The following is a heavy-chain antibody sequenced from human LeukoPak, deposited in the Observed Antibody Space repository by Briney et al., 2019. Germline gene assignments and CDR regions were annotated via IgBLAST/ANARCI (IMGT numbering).Heavy chain of an antibody. CDR3: AKARLVRGVIMTPFYFDY. Sequence: GGSLRLSCAASGFTVSSNYMSWVRQAPGKGLEWVSVIYSGGSTYYADSVKGRFTISRDNSKNTLYLQMNSLRAEDTAVYYCAKARLVRGVIMTPFYFDYWGQGTLVTLSS. J-gene: IGHJ4*02. V-gene: IGHV3-66*01. D-gene: IGHD3-10*01. CDR1: GFTVSSNY. CDR2: IYSGGST.